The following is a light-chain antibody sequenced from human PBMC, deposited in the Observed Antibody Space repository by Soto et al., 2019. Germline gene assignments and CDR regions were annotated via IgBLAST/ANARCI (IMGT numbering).Light chain of an antibody. CDR2: GAS. Sequence: DIVLTQSPGTLSLSPGERATLSCRASQSVSSSNLAWYQQKPGQAPRLLIYGASSKATGIPDRFSGSGSGTDFTLTISRLEPEDFAVYYCQQYGSSPRTFGQGTKVELK. CDR1: QSVSSSN. CDR3: QQYGSSPRT. J-gene: IGKJ1*01. V-gene: IGKV3-20*01.